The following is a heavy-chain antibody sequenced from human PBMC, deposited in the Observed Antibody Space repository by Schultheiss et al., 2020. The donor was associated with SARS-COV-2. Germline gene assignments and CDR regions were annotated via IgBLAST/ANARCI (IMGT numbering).Heavy chain of an antibody. J-gene: IGHJ4*02. CDR3: AKDRAPYYSWNYMQQ. D-gene: IGHD1-26*01. CDR2: ISDSSSYI. V-gene: IGHV3-21*01. Sequence: GESLKISCAASGFTFSSYSMNWVRQAPGKGLEWVSSISDSSSYIYYADSVKGRFTISRDTARNSLYLQMNSLRAEDTALYFCAKDRAPYYSWNYMQQWGQGAQVTVSS. CDR1: GFTFSSYS.